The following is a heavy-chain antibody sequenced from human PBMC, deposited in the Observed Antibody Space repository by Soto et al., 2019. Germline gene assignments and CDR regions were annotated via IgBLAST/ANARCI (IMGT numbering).Heavy chain of an antibody. CDR3: AGNFLYCTNGVCYDY. CDR1: GFTFSSYS. Sequence: GGSLRLSCAASGFTFSSYSMNWVRQAPGKGLEWVSSISSSSSYIYYADSVKGRFTISRDNAKNSLYLQMNSLRAEDTAVYYCAGNFLYCTNGVCYDYWGQGTLVTVSS. CDR2: ISSSSSYI. D-gene: IGHD2-8*01. J-gene: IGHJ4*02. V-gene: IGHV3-21*01.